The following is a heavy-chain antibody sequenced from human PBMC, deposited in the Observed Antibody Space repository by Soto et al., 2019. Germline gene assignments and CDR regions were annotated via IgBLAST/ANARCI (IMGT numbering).Heavy chain of an antibody. CDR2: ISGHNGNT. CDR3: TEALYAGGQLDGGFDY. J-gene: IGHJ4*02. V-gene: IGHV1-18*01. Sequence: QVQLVQSGTEVKKPGASVKVSCKASGYTFTRFGINWVRQAPGQGLEWRGWISGHNGNTHSAQNFQGRVTVTTDTSTRTAYLEWRSRRPADTAAYYCTEALYAGGQLDGGFDYWGKGTLVTVSS. D-gene: IGHD6-6*01. CDR1: GYTFTRFG.